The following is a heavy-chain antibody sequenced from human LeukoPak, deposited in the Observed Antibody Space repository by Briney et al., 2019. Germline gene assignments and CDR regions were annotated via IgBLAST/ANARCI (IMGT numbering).Heavy chain of an antibody. CDR3: ASQPLYCTNGVCSDY. CDR2: IYSGGST. CDR1: RFTVSSNY. D-gene: IGHD2-8*01. Sequence: PGGSLRLSCAASRFTVSSNYMSWVRQAPGKGLEWVSVIYSGGSTYYADSVKGRFTISRHNSKNTLYLQMNSLRAEDTAVYYCASQPLYCTNGVCSDYWGQGTLVTVSS. J-gene: IGHJ4*02. V-gene: IGHV3-53*04.